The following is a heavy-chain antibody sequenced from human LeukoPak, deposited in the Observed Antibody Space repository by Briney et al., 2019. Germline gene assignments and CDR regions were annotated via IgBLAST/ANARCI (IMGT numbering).Heavy chain of an antibody. D-gene: IGHD6-19*01. Sequence: PSETLSLTCTVSGGSISSYYWSWIRQPPGKGLEWIGYIYYSGSTNYNPSLKSRVTISVDTSKNHFSLRLSSVTAADTAVYYCARVYSSGWQTPYYFDYWGQGTLVTVSS. CDR1: GGSISSYY. V-gene: IGHV4-59*08. CDR3: ARVYSSGWQTPYYFDY. J-gene: IGHJ4*02. CDR2: IYYSGST.